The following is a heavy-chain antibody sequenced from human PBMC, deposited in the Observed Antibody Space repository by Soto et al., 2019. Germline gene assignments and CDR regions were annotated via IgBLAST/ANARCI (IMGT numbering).Heavy chain of an antibody. CDR3: ARAVAVPADFDY. CDR1: GYTFTSYG. CDR2: INAGNGNT. J-gene: IGHJ4*02. Sequence: ASVKVSCKASGYTFTSYGISWVRQAPGQRLEWMGWINAGNGNTKYSQKFQGRVTITRDTSASTAYTELSSLRSEDTAVYYCARAVAVPADFDYWGQGTLVTVSS. V-gene: IGHV1-3*01. D-gene: IGHD6-19*01.